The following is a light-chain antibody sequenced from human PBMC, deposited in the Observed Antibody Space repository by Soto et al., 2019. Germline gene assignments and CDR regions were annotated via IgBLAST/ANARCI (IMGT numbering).Light chain of an antibody. J-gene: IGKJ1*01. Sequence: EIVLTQSPGTLSLSPGERATLSCRANESVNSNYLGWYQQRPGQAPRLLVYDASKRATGIPDRFSGSGSGTDFTLTISRLEPEGFAVYYCQQYSNSRTFGQGTKV. CDR2: DAS. CDR3: QQYSNSRT. CDR1: ESVNSNY. V-gene: IGKV3-20*01.